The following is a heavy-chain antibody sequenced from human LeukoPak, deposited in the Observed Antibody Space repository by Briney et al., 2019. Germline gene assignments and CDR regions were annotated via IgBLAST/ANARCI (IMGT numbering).Heavy chain of an antibody. J-gene: IGHJ4*02. CDR2: IYYSGST. D-gene: IGHD6-13*01. CDR3: AREGAAASWVDY. V-gene: IGHV4-59*01. CDR1: GVSISSYY. Sequence: SETLSLTCTVSGVSISSYYWSWIRQPPGKGLEWIGYIYYSGSTNYNPSLMSRVTISVDTSKNQFSLKLSSVTAADTAVYYCAREGAAASWVDYWGQGTLVTVSS.